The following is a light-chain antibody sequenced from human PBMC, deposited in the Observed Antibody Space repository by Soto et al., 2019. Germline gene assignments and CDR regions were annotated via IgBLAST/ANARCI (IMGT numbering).Light chain of an antibody. Sequence: EIVLTQSPGTLSLSPGERATLSCRASQSVSSSYLAWYQQKPGQAPRLLIYQTSLRAAGIPARFSASGSGTDFTLTISSLEPEDFAVYYCQQRSSWPRTFGQGTKVDIK. J-gene: IGKJ2*02. CDR3: QQRSSWPRT. V-gene: IGKV3D-20*02. CDR1: QSVSSSY. CDR2: QTS.